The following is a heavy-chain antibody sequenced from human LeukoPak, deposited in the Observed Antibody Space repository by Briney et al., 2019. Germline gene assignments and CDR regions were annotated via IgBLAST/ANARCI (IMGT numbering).Heavy chain of an antibody. CDR3: ARDLERHIVVVTAIAY. CDR1: GFTFSSYS. CDR2: ISSSSSYI. V-gene: IGHV3-21*01. Sequence: KAGGSLRLSCAASGFTFSSYSMNWVRQAPGKGLEWVSSISSSSSYIYYADSVKGRFTISRDNAKNSLYLQMNSLRAEDTAVYYCARDLERHIVVVTAIAYWGQGTLVTVSS. D-gene: IGHD2-21*02. J-gene: IGHJ4*02.